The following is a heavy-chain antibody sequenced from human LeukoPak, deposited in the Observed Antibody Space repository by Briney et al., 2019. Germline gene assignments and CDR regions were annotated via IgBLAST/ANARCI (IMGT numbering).Heavy chain of an antibody. CDR3: ASLLGPYYYYMDV. CDR1: GRTFSSYA. V-gene: IGHV1-69*13. J-gene: IGHJ6*03. D-gene: IGHD3-16*01. CDR2: IIPIFGTA. Sequence: ASVKLSCKASGRTFSSYAISWVRQAPGQGLEWMGGIIPIFGTANYAQKFQGRVTITADESTSTAYMELSSLRSEDTAVYYCASLLGPYYYYMDVWGKGTTVTVSS.